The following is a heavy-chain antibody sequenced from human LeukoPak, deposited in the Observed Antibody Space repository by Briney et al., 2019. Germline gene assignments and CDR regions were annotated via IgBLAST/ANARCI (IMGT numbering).Heavy chain of an antibody. CDR2: TRNKANSYTT. V-gene: IGHV3-72*01. D-gene: IGHD5-24*01. CDR1: GFTFSDHY. Sequence: PRGSLRLSCAASGFTFSDHYMDWVRQAPGKGLEWVGRTRNKANSYTTEYAASVKGRFTISRDDSKNSLYLQMNSLKTEDTAVYYCARVQARWLQPIDYWGQGTLVTVSS. CDR3: ARVQARWLQPIDY. J-gene: IGHJ4*02.